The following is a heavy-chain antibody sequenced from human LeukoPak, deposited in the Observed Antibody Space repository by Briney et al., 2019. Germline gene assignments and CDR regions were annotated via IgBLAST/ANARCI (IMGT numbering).Heavy chain of an antibody. Sequence: SETLSPTCAISGGSIPSYYWSWIRQSPGQGLEWIGYLFYSESTNYNPSLKSRITMSTDTSKNQFSLNVRSVTAADTAVYYCARGAYSNYLSVDYWGHGILVTVSS. J-gene: IGHJ4*01. CDR2: LFYSEST. D-gene: IGHD4-11*01. CDR1: GGSIPSYY. CDR3: ARGAYSNYLSVDY. V-gene: IGHV4-59*01.